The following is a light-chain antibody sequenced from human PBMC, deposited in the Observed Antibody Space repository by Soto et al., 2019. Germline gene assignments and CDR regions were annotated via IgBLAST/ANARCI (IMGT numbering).Light chain of an antibody. CDR2: EGS. V-gene: IGLV2-23*01. J-gene: IGLJ1*01. Sequence: QSALTQPASVSGSPGQSITISCTGTSSDVGSYNLVSWYQQQPGKAPKLMIYEGSKRPSGVSDRFSGSKSGNTASLTISGRQAEDEADYYCCSFSRSSTRYLFGTGTKVTVL. CDR1: SSDVGSYNL. CDR3: CSFSRSSTRYL.